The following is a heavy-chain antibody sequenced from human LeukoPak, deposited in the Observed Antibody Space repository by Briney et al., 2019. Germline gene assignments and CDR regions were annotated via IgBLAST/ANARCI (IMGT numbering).Heavy chain of an antibody. CDR3: AKAYYGSGSYYNNWFDP. J-gene: IGHJ5*02. Sequence: GGSLRLSCAASGFTFSSYAMSWVRQAPGKGLEWVSAISGSGGSTYYADSVKGRFTISRDNSKNTLYLQMNSLRAEDTAVYYCAKAYYGSGSYYNNWFDPWGRGTLVTVSS. CDR2: ISGSGGST. CDR1: GFTFSSYA. D-gene: IGHD3-10*01. V-gene: IGHV3-23*01.